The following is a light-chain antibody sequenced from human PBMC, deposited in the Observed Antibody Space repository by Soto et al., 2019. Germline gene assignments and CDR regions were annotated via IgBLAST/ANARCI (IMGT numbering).Light chain of an antibody. CDR3: FSFAGSTVL. V-gene: IGLV2-8*01. Sequence: QSALTQPPSASGSPGQSVTISCTGTSSDIGAYNYVSWYQQHPGKAPKLMILEVTKRPSGVPDRFSGSKSGNTASLTVSGLQAEYEADYYCFSFAGSTVLFGGGTQLTVL. CDR1: SSDIGAYNY. CDR2: EVT. J-gene: IGLJ2*01.